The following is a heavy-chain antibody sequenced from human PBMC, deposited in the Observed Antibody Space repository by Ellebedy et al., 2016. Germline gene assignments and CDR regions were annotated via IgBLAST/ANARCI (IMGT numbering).Heavy chain of an antibody. Sequence: SLKISXAASGFTFDDYAMHWVRQAPGKGLEWVSGISWNSGSIGYADSVKGRFTISRDNAKNSLYLQMNSLRAEDTALYYCAKGDAGYDSDAFDIWGQGTMVTVSS. CDR2: ISWNSGSI. J-gene: IGHJ3*02. V-gene: IGHV3-9*01. CDR1: GFTFDDYA. D-gene: IGHD2-2*01. CDR3: AKGDAGYDSDAFDI.